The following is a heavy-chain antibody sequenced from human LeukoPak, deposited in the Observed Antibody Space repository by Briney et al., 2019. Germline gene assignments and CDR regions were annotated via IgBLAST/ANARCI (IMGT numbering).Heavy chain of an antibody. CDR2: IYSGGST. Sequence: PGGSLRLSCAASGFTVSSNYMSWVRQAPGKGLEWVSVIYSGGSTYYADSVKGRFTISRDNSKNTLYLQMNSLRAEDTAVYYCAREGDYYDSSGYYLDWSWYFDYWGQGTLVTVSS. J-gene: IGHJ4*02. CDR1: GFTVSSNY. D-gene: IGHD3-22*01. CDR3: AREGDYYDSSGYYLDWSWYFDY. V-gene: IGHV3-66*01.